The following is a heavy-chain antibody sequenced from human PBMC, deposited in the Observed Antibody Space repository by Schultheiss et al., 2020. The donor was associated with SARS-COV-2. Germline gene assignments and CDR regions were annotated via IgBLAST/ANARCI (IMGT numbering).Heavy chain of an antibody. J-gene: IGHJ5*02. CDR3: ARDAVSYNWFDP. D-gene: IGHD3-16*02. Sequence: GGSLRLSCAASGFTFDDYAMHWVRQAPGKGLEWVSAISGSGGSTYYADSVKGRFTISRDNSKNTLYLQMNSLRAEDTAVYYCARDAVSYNWFDPWGQGTLVTVSS. CDR1: GFTFDDYA. V-gene: IGHV3-23*01. CDR2: ISGSGGST.